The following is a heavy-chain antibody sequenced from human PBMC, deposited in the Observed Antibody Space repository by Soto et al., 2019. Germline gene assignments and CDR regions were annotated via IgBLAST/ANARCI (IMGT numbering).Heavy chain of an antibody. V-gene: IGHV4-38-2*01. J-gene: IGHJ4*02. Sequence: SETRSLTCGVSGFSLSGGGYWGCVRQPPGKGLECIGTIYHSGSTYYNPSLKSRVTISVDTSKNQFSLKLDSVTAADTAVYYCARGKWEPYYFDYWGQGTLVTVSS. CDR1: GFSLSGGGY. CDR2: IYHSGST. D-gene: IGHD1-26*01. CDR3: ARGKWEPYYFDY.